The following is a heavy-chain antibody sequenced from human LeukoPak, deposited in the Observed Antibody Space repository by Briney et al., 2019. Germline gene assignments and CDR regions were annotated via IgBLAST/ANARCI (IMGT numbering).Heavy chain of an antibody. Sequence: ASVKVSCKASGYTFTSYGISWVRQAPGQGLKWMGWISAYNGNTNYAQKLQGRVTMTTDTSTSTAYMELRSLRSDDTAVYYCARERYYDSSEGAFDIWGQGTMVTVSS. J-gene: IGHJ3*02. CDR3: ARERYYDSSEGAFDI. CDR1: GYTFTSYG. D-gene: IGHD3-22*01. V-gene: IGHV1-18*01. CDR2: ISAYNGNT.